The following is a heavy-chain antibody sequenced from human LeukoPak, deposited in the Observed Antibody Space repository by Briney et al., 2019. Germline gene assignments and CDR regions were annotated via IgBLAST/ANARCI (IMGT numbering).Heavy chain of an antibody. V-gene: IGHV1-69*04. CDR1: GGTFSSYA. D-gene: IGHD4-23*01. Sequence: SVKVSCKASGGTFSSYAISWVRQAPGQGLEWMGRIIPILGIANYAQKFQGRVTITADKSTSTAYMELSSLRSEDTAVYYCARDHWVGGQSDFDYWGQGTLVTVSS. J-gene: IGHJ4*02. CDR3: ARDHWVGGQSDFDY. CDR2: IIPILGIA.